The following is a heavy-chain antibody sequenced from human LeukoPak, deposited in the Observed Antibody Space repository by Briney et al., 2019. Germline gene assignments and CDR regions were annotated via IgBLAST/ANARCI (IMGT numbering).Heavy chain of an antibody. CDR2: IIPIFGTA. CDR1: GGTFSSYA. D-gene: IGHD6-6*01. J-gene: IGHJ4*02. Sequence: SVEVSCKASGGTFSSYAISWVRQAPGQGLEWMGGIIPIFGTANYAQKFQGRVTITTDESTSTAYMELSSLRSEDTAVYYCARVNFLEYSSSSGDYWGQGTLVTVSS. V-gene: IGHV1-69*05. CDR3: ARVNFLEYSSSSGDY.